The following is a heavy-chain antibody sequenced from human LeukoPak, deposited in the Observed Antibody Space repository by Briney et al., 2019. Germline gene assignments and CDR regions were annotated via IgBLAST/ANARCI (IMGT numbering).Heavy chain of an antibody. J-gene: IGHJ5*02. V-gene: IGHV3-7*01. D-gene: IGHD3-22*01. CDR1: GFTFSSYA. Sequence: PGGSLRLSCAASGFTFSSYAMSWVRQAPGKGLEWVANIKQDGSEKYYVDSVKGRFTISRDNAKNSLYLQMNSLRAEDTAVYYCARYYYDSSGYYYENWFDPWGQGTLVTVSS. CDR3: ARYYYDSSGYYYENWFDP. CDR2: IKQDGSEK.